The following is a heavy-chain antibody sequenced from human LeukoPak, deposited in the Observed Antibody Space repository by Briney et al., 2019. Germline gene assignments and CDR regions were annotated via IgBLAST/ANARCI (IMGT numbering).Heavy chain of an antibody. D-gene: IGHD3-9*01. Sequence: GGSLRLSCAASGFTVSNNYMSWVRQAPGKGLEWVSVLYSGGNTYYADSVKGRFTISRDNSKNTLYLQMSSLRAEDTAVYYCASDYTNYDILTGYYPDVWGQGTTVTVSS. V-gene: IGHV3-53*01. J-gene: IGHJ6*02. CDR3: ASDYTNYDILTGYYPDV. CDR2: LYSGGNT. CDR1: GFTVSNNY.